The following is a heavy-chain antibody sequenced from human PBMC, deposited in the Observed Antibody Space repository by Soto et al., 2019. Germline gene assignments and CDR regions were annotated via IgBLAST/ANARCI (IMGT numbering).Heavy chain of an antibody. CDR3: AGTTTAPLDY. V-gene: IGHV4-4*02. J-gene: IGHJ4*02. Sequence: SETLSLTCAVSGGSISSSDWWSWVRQPPGKGLQWIGEIYHSGSTNYNPSLTSRATISVETSKNQFSMKLTSVTASDTAVYYCAGTTTAPLDYWGQGTLVTVSS. CDR1: GGSISSSDW. D-gene: IGHD4-4*01. CDR2: IYHSGST.